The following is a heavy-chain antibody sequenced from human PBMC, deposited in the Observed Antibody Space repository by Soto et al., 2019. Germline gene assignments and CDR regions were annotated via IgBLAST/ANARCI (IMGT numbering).Heavy chain of an antibody. CDR1: GFTFSSYE. CDR3: ASSTFYYYYGMDV. D-gene: IGHD3-16*01. J-gene: IGHJ6*02. CDR2: ISSSGSTI. Sequence: PVGSLRLSCAASGFTFSSYEMNWVRQAPGKGLEWVSYISSSGSTIYYADSVKGRFTISRDNAKNSLYLQMNSLRAEDTAVYYCASSTFYYYYGMDVWGQGTTVTVS. V-gene: IGHV3-48*03.